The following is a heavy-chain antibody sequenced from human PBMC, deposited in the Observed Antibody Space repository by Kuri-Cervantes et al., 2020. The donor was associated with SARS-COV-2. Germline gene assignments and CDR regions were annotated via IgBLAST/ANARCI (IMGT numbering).Heavy chain of an antibody. J-gene: IGHJ6*02. V-gene: IGHV4-34*01. CDR2: INHSGST. D-gene: IGHD6-13*01. CDR3: ARGRTPWQQLAHYYYYGMDV. CDR1: GGSFSGYY. Sequence: GSLRLSCAVYGGSFSGYYWSWIRQPPGKGLEWIGEINHSGSTNYNPSLKSRVTISVDTSKNQFSLKLSSVTAADTAVYSCARGRTPWQQLAHYYYYGMDVWGQGTTVTVSS.